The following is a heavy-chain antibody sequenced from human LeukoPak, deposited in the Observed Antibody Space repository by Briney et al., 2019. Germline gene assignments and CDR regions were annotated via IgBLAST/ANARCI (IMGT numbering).Heavy chain of an antibody. V-gene: IGHV3-23*01. D-gene: IGHD6-19*01. Sequence: GGSLRLSCATSGFTFSNYAMSWVRQAPGKGLEWVSVISGSGVNTDYADSVKGRFTISRDNAKNTLYLQMNSLRAEDTAVYYCARGSAVAGTGDYWGQGTLVTVSS. J-gene: IGHJ4*02. CDR3: ARGSAVAGTGDY. CDR1: GFTFSNYA. CDR2: ISGSGVNT.